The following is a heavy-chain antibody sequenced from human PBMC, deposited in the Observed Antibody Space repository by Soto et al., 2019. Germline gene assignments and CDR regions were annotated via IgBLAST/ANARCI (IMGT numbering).Heavy chain of an antibody. CDR3: ARDPRRTMVRGVTYYFDY. D-gene: IGHD3-10*01. V-gene: IGHV1-2*04. J-gene: IGHJ4*02. CDR1: GYTFTGYY. Sequence: ASVKVSCKASGYTFTGYYMHWVRLAPGQGLEWMGWINPNSGGTNYAQKFQGWVTMTRDTSISTAYMELSRLRSDDTAVYYCARDPRRTMVRGVTYYFDYWGQGTLVTV. CDR2: INPNSGGT.